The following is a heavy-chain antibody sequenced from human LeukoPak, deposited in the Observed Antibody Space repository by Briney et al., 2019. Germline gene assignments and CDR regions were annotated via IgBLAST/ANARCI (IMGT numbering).Heavy chain of an antibody. CDR2: IIPIFGTA. D-gene: IGHD5-18*01. CDR1: GGTFSSYA. Sequence: SVKVSCKASGGTFSSYAISWVRQAPGQGLEWMGGIIPIFGTANYAQKFQGRVTITTDESTSTAYMELSSLRSEDTAVYYCAGSYSYGHWYFDYWGQGPLVTASS. V-gene: IGHV1-69*05. CDR3: AGSYSYGHWYFDY. J-gene: IGHJ4*02.